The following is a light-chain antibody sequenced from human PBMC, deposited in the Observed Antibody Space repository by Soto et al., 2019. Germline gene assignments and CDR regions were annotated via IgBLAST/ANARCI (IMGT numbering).Light chain of an antibody. CDR2: DVS. V-gene: IGLV2-14*01. CDR3: SSYTSSSTLL. CDR1: SSDVGGYNY. J-gene: IGLJ2*01. Sequence: QSALTQPASVSGSPGQSITISCTGTSSDVGGYNYVSWYQQHPGKAPKLMIYDVSNRPSGVSNRFSGSKSGNTASLTISGLQAEDEADYCCSSYTSSSTLLFGGGTKLTVL.